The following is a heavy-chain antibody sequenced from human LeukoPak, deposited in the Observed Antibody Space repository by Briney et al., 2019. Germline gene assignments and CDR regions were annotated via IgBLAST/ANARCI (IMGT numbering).Heavy chain of an antibody. CDR2: IYPGDSDT. CDR1: GYSFSSYW. CDR3: ARSWVAGYGTVLDY. D-gene: IGHD6-19*01. Sequence: GESLKISCKGSGYSFSSYWIGWVRQMPGKGLEWTGIIYPGDSDTRYSPSLQGQVTISADKSINTAYLQWNSLKASDTAMYYCARSWVAGYGTVLDYWGQGTLVIVSS. J-gene: IGHJ4*02. V-gene: IGHV5-51*01.